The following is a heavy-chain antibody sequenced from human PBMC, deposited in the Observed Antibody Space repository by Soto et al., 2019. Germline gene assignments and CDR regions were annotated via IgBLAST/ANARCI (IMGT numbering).Heavy chain of an antibody. CDR1: GGSLTNYY. V-gene: IGHV4-59*01. Sequence: SETLSLTCTVSGGSLTNYYWSWIRQPPGKGLEWIGYIYSAGGTSYNPSLKTRVSISVDTSKNQFSLKMSSVTAADTAVYYCTREGTRSYLGAADSWGQGALVTVSS. J-gene: IGHJ4*02. D-gene: IGHD3-16*01. CDR3: TREGTRSYLGAADS. CDR2: IYSAGGT.